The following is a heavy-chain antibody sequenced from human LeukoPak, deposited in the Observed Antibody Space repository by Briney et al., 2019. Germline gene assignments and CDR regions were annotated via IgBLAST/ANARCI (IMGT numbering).Heavy chain of an antibody. Sequence: GASVKVSCKVSGGSLTRFSVHWVRQAPGKGLEWMGGLDPEHGETIYAQKFQGRVTMTEDTSTDTASLELSSLRSEDTAVYYCTTLGEGDTVKMWGYSDYWGQGTPVTVTS. CDR2: LDPEHGET. D-gene: IGHD3-10*01. CDR1: GGSLTRFS. CDR3: TTLGEGDTVKMWGYSDY. J-gene: IGHJ4*02. V-gene: IGHV1-24*01.